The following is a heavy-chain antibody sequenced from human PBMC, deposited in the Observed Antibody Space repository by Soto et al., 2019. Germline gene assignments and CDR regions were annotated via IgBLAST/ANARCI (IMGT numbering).Heavy chain of an antibody. CDR3: ARWWSGSRQGFDP. CDR1: GGSISSGDYY. J-gene: IGHJ5*02. V-gene: IGHV4-31*03. D-gene: IGHD3-3*01. Sequence: QVQLQESGPGLVKPSQTLSLTCTVSGGSISSGDYYWSWIRQHPGKGLELIGYIYYSGSTYYNPSLKSRVTTSVDTSKNQFSLKLSSVTAADTAVYYCARWWSGSRQGFDPWGQGTLVTVSS. CDR2: IYYSGST.